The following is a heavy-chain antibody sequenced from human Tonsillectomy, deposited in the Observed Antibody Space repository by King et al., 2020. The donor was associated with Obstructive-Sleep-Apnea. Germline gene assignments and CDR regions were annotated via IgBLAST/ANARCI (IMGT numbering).Heavy chain of an antibody. V-gene: IGHV1-18*01. CDR2: ISAYNGNT. J-gene: IGHJ6*02. Sequence: QLVQSGAEVKKPGASVKVSCKASGYTFTSYGISWVRQAPGQGLEWMGWISAYNGNTNYAQKLQGRVTMTTDTSTSTAYMELRSLRSDDTAVYYCERDRRYCSGGSCYEKYYYYGMDVWGQGTTVTVSS. CDR1: GYTFTSYG. CDR3: ERDRRYCSGGSCYEKYYYYGMDV. D-gene: IGHD2-15*01.